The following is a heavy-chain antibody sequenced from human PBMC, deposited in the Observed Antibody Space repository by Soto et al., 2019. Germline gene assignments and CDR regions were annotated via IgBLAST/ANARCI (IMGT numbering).Heavy chain of an antibody. Sequence: QVQLVESGGGVVQPGRSLRLSCAASGLPFSASGMHWVRQAPGKGLEWVEMIWSDGSKEYYADSVKGRFTITRDNSKNMVFLQMDSLRAEDTAVYYCARDKGTTCLDTWGQGNMVTVSS. V-gene: IGHV3-33*01. D-gene: IGHD1-26*01. CDR1: GLPFSASG. CDR3: ARDKGTTCLDT. CDR2: IWSDGSKE. J-gene: IGHJ5*02.